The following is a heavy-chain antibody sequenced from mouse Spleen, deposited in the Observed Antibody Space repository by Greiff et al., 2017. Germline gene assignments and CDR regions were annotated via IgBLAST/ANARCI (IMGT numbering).Heavy chain of an antibody. V-gene: IGHV1-69*02. CDR1: GYTFTSYW. D-gene: IGHD3-3*01. Sequence: QVQLQQPGAELVKPGTSLMLSCKASGYTFTSYWMHWVKQRPGQCLEWIGEINPSDTYTNYNQNFKGKATLTVDKSSTTAYMQLRSLTSEDSAVYYCGRGDFGYWGQGTLVTVS. CDR2: INPSDTYT. J-gene: IGHJ3*01. CDR3: GRGDFGY.